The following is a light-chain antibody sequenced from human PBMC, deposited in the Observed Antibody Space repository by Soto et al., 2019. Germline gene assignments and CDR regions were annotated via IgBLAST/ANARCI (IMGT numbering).Light chain of an antibody. V-gene: IGKV3-20*01. Sequence: EIVLTQSPGTLSLSPGERATLSCRASQSVSSSYLAWYQQKPGQAPNVLIYGASSRATGIPDRFSGSGSGTGFTLTISRLEPEDFAVYYCQQYGSSPAMFGQGTKVEIK. CDR2: GAS. CDR1: QSVSSSY. J-gene: IGKJ1*01. CDR3: QQYGSSPAM.